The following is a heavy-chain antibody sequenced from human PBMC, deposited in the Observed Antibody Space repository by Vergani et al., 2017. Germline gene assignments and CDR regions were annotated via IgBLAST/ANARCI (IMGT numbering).Heavy chain of an antibody. Sequence: EAQLAESGGGLVQPGQSLRLSCTASGFTTGDYVMSWFRQAPGKGLEWVGLIRSYMFGEGGAREYAGFGKRKINILREGSGRDVYLQKGRLGKCGPSVYYCARRIVVEPGIPRVDWLDPWGPGTLVTVSS. V-gene: IGHV3-49*01. J-gene: IGHJ5*02. CDR3: ARRIVVEPGIPRVDWLDP. D-gene: IGHD2-21*01. CDR1: GFTTGDYV. CDR2: IRSYMFGEGGAR.